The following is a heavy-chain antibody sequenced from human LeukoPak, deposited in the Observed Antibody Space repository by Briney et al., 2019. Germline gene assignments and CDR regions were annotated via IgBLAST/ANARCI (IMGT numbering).Heavy chain of an antibody. J-gene: IGHJ4*02. CDR3: ASHSGYDGF. CDR2: ISGSGGST. CDR1: GFTFSSYA. D-gene: IGHD5-12*01. V-gene: IGHV3-23*01. Sequence: GGSLRLSCAASGFTFSSYAMSWVRQAPGKGLNWVSVISGSGGSTYNADSVKGRFTISRDNSKNTVYLQMNSLRGEDTAVYYCASHSGYDGFWGQGTMVTVSS.